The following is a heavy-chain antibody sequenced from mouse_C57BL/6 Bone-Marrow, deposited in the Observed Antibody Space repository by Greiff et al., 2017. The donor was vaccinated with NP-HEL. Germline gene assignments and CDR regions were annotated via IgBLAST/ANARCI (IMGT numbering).Heavy chain of an antibody. V-gene: IGHV14-1*01. CDR3: TRGITTVVPFDY. J-gene: IGHJ2*01. Sequence: EVQLQQSGAELVRPGASVKLSCTASGFNIKDYYMHWVKQRPEQGLEWIGRIDPEDGDTEYAPKFQGKATMTADTSSNTAYLQLSSLTSEDTAVYYCTRGITTVVPFDYWGQGTTLTVSS. CDR1: GFNIKDYY. CDR2: IDPEDGDT. D-gene: IGHD1-1*01.